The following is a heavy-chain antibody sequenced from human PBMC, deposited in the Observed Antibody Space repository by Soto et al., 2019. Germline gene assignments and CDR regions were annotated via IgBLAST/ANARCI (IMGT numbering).Heavy chain of an antibody. CDR3: ARKQAGYFYGIDY. D-gene: IGHD3-10*01. J-gene: IGHJ4*02. V-gene: IGHV4-31*03. CDR2: IYDRGST. CDR1: GGSITSGGYY. Sequence: QVQLQESGPGLVKPSQTLSLTCTVSGGSITSGGYYWSWIRQHPGKGLEWLGYIYDRGSTFYNPSLKSRITLSVDTSKNQFSLKLSSVTVADTAVYFCARKQAGYFYGIDYWGQGTLVTVSS.